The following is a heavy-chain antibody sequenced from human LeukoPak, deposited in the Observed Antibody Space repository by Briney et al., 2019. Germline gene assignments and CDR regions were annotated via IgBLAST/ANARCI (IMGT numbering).Heavy chain of an antibody. D-gene: IGHD3-22*01. CDR2: ITGDAADT. J-gene: IGHJ4*02. V-gene: IGHV3-64*01. CDR3: ARDYYDITDHYTGHL. Sequence: GGSLRLSCAASGFTFKKFAMHWVRQAPGKGLEYVSAITGDAADTYYANSVKGRFTISRDNFKNILYLHMGSLRVDDMAVYHCARDYYDITDHYTGHLWGPGTLVSVSS. CDR1: GFTFKKFA.